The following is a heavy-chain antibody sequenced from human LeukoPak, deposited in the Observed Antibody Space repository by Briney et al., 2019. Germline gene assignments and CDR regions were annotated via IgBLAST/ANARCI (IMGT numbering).Heavy chain of an antibody. CDR3: ARVGYSSTGGSYDY. V-gene: IGHV3-7*01. Sequence: PGGSLRLSCAASGFTFSNNWMSWVRQAPGKGLEWVGNIKQDGSAKYYVDSVKGRFTISRDNAKNSLYLQMNSLRAEDTAVYYCARVGYSSTGGSYDYWGQGTLVTASS. CDR1: GFTFSNNW. J-gene: IGHJ4*02. CDR2: IKQDGSAK. D-gene: IGHD6-13*01.